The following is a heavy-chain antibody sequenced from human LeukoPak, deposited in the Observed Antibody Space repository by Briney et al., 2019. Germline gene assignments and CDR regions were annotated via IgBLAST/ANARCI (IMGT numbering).Heavy chain of an antibody. Sequence: PSETLSLTCTVSGGSISSYYWSWIRQPPGKGLEWIGYIYYSGSTYYNPSLKSRVTISVDTSKDQFSLKLSSVTAADTAVYYCASYFRRYFDWLSADNWFDPWGQGTLVTVSS. CDR2: IYYSGST. D-gene: IGHD3-9*01. CDR3: ASYFRRYFDWLSADNWFDP. CDR1: GGSISSYY. J-gene: IGHJ5*02. V-gene: IGHV4-59*12.